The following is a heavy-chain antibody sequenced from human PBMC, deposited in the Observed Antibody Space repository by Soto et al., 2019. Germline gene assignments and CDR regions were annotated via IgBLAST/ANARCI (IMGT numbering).Heavy chain of an antibody. D-gene: IGHD2-2*01. CDR1: GFTFSSYG. Sequence: QVQLVESGGGVVQPGRSLRLSCAASGFTFSSYGMHWVRQAPGKGLEWVAVIWYDGSNKYYADSVKGRFTISRDNSKNARYLKMNSLRAEDTAVYYWARVPHLPAAPRLDYGGQGTLVPVSS. J-gene: IGHJ4*02. CDR2: IWYDGSNK. V-gene: IGHV3-33*01. CDR3: ARVPHLPAAPRLDY.